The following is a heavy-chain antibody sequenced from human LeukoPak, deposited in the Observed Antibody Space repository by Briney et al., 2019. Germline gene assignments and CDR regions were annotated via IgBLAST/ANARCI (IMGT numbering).Heavy chain of an antibody. Sequence: ASVKVSCKASGYTFTGYYMHWVRQAPGQGLEWMGWINPNSGGTNYAQKFQGRVTMTRDTSISTAYMELSRPRSDDTAVYYCARVRYTVLRPDYWGQGTLVTVSS. CDR3: ARVRYTVLRPDY. D-gene: IGHD3-3*01. V-gene: IGHV1-2*02. CDR2: INPNSGGT. CDR1: GYTFTGYY. J-gene: IGHJ4*02.